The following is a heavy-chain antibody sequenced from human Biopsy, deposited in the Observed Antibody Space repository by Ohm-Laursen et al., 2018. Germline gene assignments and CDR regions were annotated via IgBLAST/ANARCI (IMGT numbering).Heavy chain of an antibody. CDR2: ISPNSGGT. J-gene: IGHJ4*02. CDR3: ALQSVAQMKNFDS. Sequence: GSAVKVSCKASGYTFTSYGISWVRQAPGQGLEWMRWISPNSGGTNYAQKFQGNITMTKNTSMSTAYMEMSRLRTDDTAVYYCALQSVAQMKNFDSWGQGTLVTVPS. CDR1: GYTFTSYG. V-gene: IGHV1-2*02. D-gene: IGHD6-19*01.